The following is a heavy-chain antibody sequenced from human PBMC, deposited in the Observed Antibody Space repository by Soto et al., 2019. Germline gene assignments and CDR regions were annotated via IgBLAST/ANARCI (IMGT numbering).Heavy chain of an antibody. CDR2: IYPGDSDT. J-gene: IGHJ3*02. CDR3: ARRDTVTSRAFDI. D-gene: IGHD4-17*01. Sequence: PGESLKISCKGSGYRFTSYWIGWVRQMPGKGLEWMGIIYPGDSDTRYSPSFQGQVTISADKSISTAYLQWSSLKASDTAMYYCARRDTVTSRAFDIWGQGTMVTVSS. V-gene: IGHV5-51*01. CDR1: GYRFTSYW.